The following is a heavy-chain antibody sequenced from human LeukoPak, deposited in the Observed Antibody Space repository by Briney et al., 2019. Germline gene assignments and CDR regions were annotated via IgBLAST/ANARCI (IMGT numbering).Heavy chain of an antibody. Sequence: GGSLRLSCAASGFTFSSYEMNWVRQAPVKGLEWVSYISSSGSTIYYADSVKGRFTISRDNAKNSLYLQMNSLRAEDTAVYYCARRAGAYSHPYDYWGQGTLVTVSS. CDR3: ARRAGAYSHPYDY. CDR1: GFTFSSYE. CDR2: ISSSGSTI. V-gene: IGHV3-48*03. D-gene: IGHD4/OR15-4a*01. J-gene: IGHJ4*02.